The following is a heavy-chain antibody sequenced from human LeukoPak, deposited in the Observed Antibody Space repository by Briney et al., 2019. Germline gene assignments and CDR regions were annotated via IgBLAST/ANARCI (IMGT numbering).Heavy chain of an antibody. CDR3: ARRYCSSTSCYYYYMDV. Sequence: ASEKVSCQASGYTFTRYGIKWVRQAPGEGRERMGWMNANSGNTGYAQKFQGRVTITRNTSISTAYMELSSLRSEDTAVYYCARRYCSSTSCYYYYMDVWGKGTTVTVSS. V-gene: IGHV1-8*03. D-gene: IGHD2-2*01. CDR1: GYTFTRYG. J-gene: IGHJ6*03. CDR2: MNANSGNT.